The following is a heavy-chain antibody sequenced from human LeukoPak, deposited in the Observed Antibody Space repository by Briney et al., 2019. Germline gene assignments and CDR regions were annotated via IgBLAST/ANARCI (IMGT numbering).Heavy chain of an antibody. CDR2: IYYSGST. Sequence: SETLSLICTVSGRSFSSGSYYWSWIRQPPGKGLEWIGGIYYSGSTNYNPALKSRVTISVGTSKSQFSLKLSSVTAADTAVYYCAREGWGSYYGSGSPRYFYYWGQGNLVTVSS. V-gene: IGHV4-61*01. D-gene: IGHD3-10*01. CDR3: AREGWGSYYGSGSPRYFYY. J-gene: IGHJ4*02. CDR1: GRSFSSGSYY.